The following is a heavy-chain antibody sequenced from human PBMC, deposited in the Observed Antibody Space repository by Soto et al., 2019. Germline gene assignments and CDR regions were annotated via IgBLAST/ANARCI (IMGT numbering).Heavy chain of an antibody. J-gene: IGHJ4*02. CDR3: AKVSREEGSLGDHFEY. Sequence: GGSLRLSCAASGFTFSSYGMHWVRQAPGKGLEWVAVISYDGSNKYYADSVKGRFTISRDNSKNTLYLQMNSLRAEDTAVYYCAKVSREEGSLGDHFEYWGQGTLVTVSS. CDR2: ISYDGSNK. CDR1: GFTFSSYG. D-gene: IGHD4-17*01. V-gene: IGHV3-30*18.